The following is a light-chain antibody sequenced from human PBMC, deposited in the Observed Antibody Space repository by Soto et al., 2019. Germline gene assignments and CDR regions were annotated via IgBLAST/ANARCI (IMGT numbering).Light chain of an antibody. CDR3: QHTRT. CDR1: QTINNW. V-gene: IGKV1-5*01. J-gene: IGKJ1*01. CDR2: DAS. Sequence: DFQMTQSPSTLSASVGDRVTITCRASQTINNWVAWYQQKPGKAPKFLIYDASTLHLGVSSRFSGSGFGTEFSLTINSLQPDDSGSYYCQHTRTFGQGTKVEVK.